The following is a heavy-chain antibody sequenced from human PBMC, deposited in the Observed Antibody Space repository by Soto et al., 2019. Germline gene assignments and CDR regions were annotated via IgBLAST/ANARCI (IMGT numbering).Heavy chain of an antibody. CDR2: INPTVGST. Sequence: ASVKVSFKASGYVFSSSFVHWLRQAPGQGLEWMAMINPTVGSTSYAHNFQGRIAVTRDTSTATVYLDLSSLRSADTAIYYCAREVNTVIMPGDTEDYSGLDVWGQGTTVTVSS. J-gene: IGHJ6*02. CDR1: GYVFSSSF. CDR3: AREVNTVIMPGDTEDYSGLDV. V-gene: IGHV1-46*01. D-gene: IGHD2-21*02.